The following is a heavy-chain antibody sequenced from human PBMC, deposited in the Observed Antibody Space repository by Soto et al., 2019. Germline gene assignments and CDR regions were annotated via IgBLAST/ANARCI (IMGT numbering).Heavy chain of an antibody. CDR1: GGSISTSRYY. D-gene: IGHD3-22*01. CDR2: IYYSGSA. J-gene: IGHJ5*02. Sequence: SETLSPTCTVSGGSISTSRYYWGWIRHHTCKGLEWIGSIYYSGSAYYNASPKSRVTLSVDKSKNQFSLKLSSVTAADTAVYHCARTPSLYYYDSSGYLAAWGQGTLLTVSS. CDR3: ARTPSLYYYDSSGYLAA. V-gene: IGHV4-39*07.